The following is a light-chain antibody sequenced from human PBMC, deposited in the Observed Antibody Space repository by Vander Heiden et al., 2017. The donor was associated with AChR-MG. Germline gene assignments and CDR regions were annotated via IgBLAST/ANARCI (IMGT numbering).Light chain of an antibody. CDR1: QSVSSY. Sequence: EIVLTQSPATLSLSPGERATLSCRASQSVSSYLAWYQQKPGQAPRLLIYDASNRATGIPARFSGSGSGTDFTLTISILDPEDFAVYYCQQRSNWPPLTFGGGTKVEIK. V-gene: IGKV3-11*01. J-gene: IGKJ4*01. CDR3: QQRSNWPPLT. CDR2: DAS.